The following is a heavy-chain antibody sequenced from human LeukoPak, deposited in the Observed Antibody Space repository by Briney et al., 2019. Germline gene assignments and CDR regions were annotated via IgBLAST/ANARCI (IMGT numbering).Heavy chain of an antibody. V-gene: IGHV3-9*03. D-gene: IGHD4-17*01. CDR3: AKVGYGDYGAFDI. Sequence: PGRSLRLSCAASGFTFDDYAMHWVRQAPGKGLEWVSGISWNSGSIGHADSVRGRFTISRDNAKNSLYLQMNSLRAEDMALYYCAKVGYGDYGAFDIWGQGTMVTVSS. CDR2: ISWNSGSI. J-gene: IGHJ3*02. CDR1: GFTFDDYA.